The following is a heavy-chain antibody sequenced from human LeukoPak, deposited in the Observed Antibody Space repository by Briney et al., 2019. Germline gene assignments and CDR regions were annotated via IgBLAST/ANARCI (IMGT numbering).Heavy chain of an antibody. D-gene: IGHD2-15*01. CDR1: GYTFTGYY. J-gene: IGHJ6*02. V-gene: IGHV1-2*02. CDR3: ARDQIVVVVAADCCGMDV. CDR2: INLNSGGT. Sequence: ASVKVSCKASGYTFTGYYMHWVRQAPGQGLEWMGWINLNSGGTNYARQVQGRVTMTRDMSISTAYMELSRLRSDDTAVYYGARDQIVVVVAADCCGMDVCGQGTTATVSS.